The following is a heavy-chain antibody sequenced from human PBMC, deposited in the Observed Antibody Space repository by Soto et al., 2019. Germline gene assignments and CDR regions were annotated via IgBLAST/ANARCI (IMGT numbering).Heavy chain of an antibody. CDR1: GYTFTSYG. CDR3: ARGFYCSGGSCYADFDY. V-gene: IGHV1-18*04. J-gene: IGHJ4*02. Sequence: ASVKFFCKASGYTFTSYGISWVRQAPGQVLEWMGWISAYNGNTNYAQKLQGRVTMTTDTSTSTAYMELRSLRSDDTAVYYCARGFYCSGGSCYADFDYWGQGTLVNVSS. D-gene: IGHD2-15*01. CDR2: ISAYNGNT.